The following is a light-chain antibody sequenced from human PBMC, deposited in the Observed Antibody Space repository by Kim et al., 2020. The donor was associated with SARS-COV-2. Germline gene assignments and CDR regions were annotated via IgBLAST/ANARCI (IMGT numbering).Light chain of an antibody. CDR2: YDS. J-gene: IGLJ3*02. CDR1: NIGSKS. CDR3: QVWDSSSDHPV. Sequence: SYELTQPPSVSVAPGKTARITCGGNNIGSKSVYWYQQKPGQAPVLVIYYDSDRPSGIPERFSGSNSGNTATLTISRVKAGDEADYYCQVWDSSSDHPVFGGGTQLTVL. V-gene: IGLV3-21*04.